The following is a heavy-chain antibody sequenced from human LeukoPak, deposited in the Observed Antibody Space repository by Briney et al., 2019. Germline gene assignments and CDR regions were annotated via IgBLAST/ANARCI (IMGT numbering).Heavy chain of an antibody. CDR3: ARESILWTLANWFDP. J-gene: IGHJ5*02. D-gene: IGHD3-10*01. V-gene: IGHV3-21*01. Sequence: AGSLRLSCAVAGFTFSSYSMKWVRQAAEKGLEWVSSISSSSSYIYYADLVKGRFTISRDNAKNSLYLQMNSLRAEGTAVYYCARESILWTLANWFDPWGQGSLVTVSS. CDR2: ISSSSSYI. CDR1: GFTFSSYS.